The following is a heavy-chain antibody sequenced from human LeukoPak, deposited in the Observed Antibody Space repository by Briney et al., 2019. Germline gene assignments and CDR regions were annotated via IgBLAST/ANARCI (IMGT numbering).Heavy chain of an antibody. CDR3: AKGLIAVAAPFDY. CDR1: GFTFSNSG. V-gene: IGHV3-30*02. J-gene: IGHJ4*02. Sequence: PGGSLRLSCAASGFTFSNSGMHWVRQAPGKGLEWVAVIWYDGSNKYYADSVKGRFTISRDNSKNTLYLQMNSLGAEDTAVYYCAKGLIAVAAPFDYWGQGTLVTVSS. CDR2: IWYDGSNK. D-gene: IGHD6-19*01.